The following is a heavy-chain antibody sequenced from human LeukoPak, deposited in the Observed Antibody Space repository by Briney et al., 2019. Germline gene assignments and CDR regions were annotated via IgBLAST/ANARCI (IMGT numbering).Heavy chain of an antibody. Sequence: ASVKVSCKASGHTCTGYYMHWVRQAPGQGLEWMGRINPNSGGTNYAQKFQGRVTMTRDTSISTAYMELSRLRSDDTAVYYCASTYGSGSYTLDYWGQGTLVTVSS. V-gene: IGHV1-2*06. CDR3: ASTYGSGSYTLDY. J-gene: IGHJ4*02. CDR2: INPNSGGT. CDR1: GHTCTGYY. D-gene: IGHD3-10*01.